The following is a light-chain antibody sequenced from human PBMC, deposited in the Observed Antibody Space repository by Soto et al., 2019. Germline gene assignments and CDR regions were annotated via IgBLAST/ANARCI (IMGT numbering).Light chain of an antibody. CDR2: GAS. J-gene: IGKJ1*01. CDR3: QQYNNWPRT. V-gene: IGKV3-15*01. CDR1: QSVSSN. Sequence: EIVITQSPGTLSLSPRGRATLSCRASQSVSSNLAWYQQKPGQAPRLLIYGASTRATGIPARFSGSGSGTEFTLTISSLQSEDFAVYYCQQYNNWPRTFGQGTKV.